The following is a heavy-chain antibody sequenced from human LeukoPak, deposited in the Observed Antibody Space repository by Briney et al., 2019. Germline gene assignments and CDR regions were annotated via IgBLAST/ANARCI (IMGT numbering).Heavy chain of an antibody. V-gene: IGHV3-7*03. CDR2: MQPDGGEK. CDR1: GFTFSSYW. CDR3: ARETPYGSLTFDY. D-gene: IGHD3-10*01. Sequence: GGSLRLSYAASGFTFSSYWMSWVRQAPGKGLEWVANMQPDGGEKYYVDSVKGRFTISRDNAKNSLYPQMNSLRAEDTAVYYCARETPYGSLTFDYWGQGTRVTVSS. J-gene: IGHJ4*02.